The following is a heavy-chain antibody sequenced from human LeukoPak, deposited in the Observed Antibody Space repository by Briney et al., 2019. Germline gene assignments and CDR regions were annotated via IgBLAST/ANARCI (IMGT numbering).Heavy chain of an antibody. CDR2: INHSGST. CDR1: GGSFSGYY. J-gene: IGHJ4*02. V-gene: IGHV4-34*01. Sequence: PSETLSLTCAVYGGSFSGYYWSWIRQPPGKGLEWIGEINHSGSTNYNPSLKSRVTISVDTSKNQFSLKLSSVTAADTAVYYCARVRWFGIFDYWGQGTPVTVSS. D-gene: IGHD3-10*01. CDR3: ARVRWFGIFDY.